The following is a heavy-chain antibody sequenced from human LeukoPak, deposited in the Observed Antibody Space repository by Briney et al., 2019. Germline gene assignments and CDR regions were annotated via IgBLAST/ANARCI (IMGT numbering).Heavy chain of an antibody. J-gene: IGHJ4*02. CDR3: ARATCYYYGSGSVRGVVSDIVY. Sequence: PSGTLSLTCALSVGSISSSNWWSWVRQPPGKGLEWIGEIYHIGITNYNPSPKSRVTISVDKSKNQFSLNLSSVTAANTALSYFARATCYYYGSGSVRGVVSDIVYWGQGDLGTVSS. CDR2: IYHIGIT. CDR1: VGSISSSNW. V-gene: IGHV4-4*02. D-gene: IGHD3-10*01.